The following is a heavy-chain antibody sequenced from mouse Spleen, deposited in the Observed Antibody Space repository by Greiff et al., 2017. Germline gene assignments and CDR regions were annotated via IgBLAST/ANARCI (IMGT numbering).Heavy chain of an antibody. CDR3: ARDYDGYYAMDY. V-gene: IGHV5-16*01. Sequence: EVQVVESEGGLVQPGSSMKLSCTASGFTFSDYYMAWVRQVPEKGLEWVANINYDGSSTYYLDSLKSRFIISRDNAKNILYLQMSSLKSEDTATYYCARDYDGYYAMDYWGQGTSVTVSS. D-gene: IGHD2-3*01. J-gene: IGHJ4*01. CDR1: GFTFSDYY. CDR2: INYDGSST.